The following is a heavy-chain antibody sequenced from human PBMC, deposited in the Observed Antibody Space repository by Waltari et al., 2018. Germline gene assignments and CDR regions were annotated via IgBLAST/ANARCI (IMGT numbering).Heavy chain of an antibody. CDR1: GFTLSNYW. Sequence: EAQQVESGGDLFQPGGSLRLSCVVSGFTLSNYWMSWVRQGPGKGLEWVANINKDGTETYYVDSVRGRFTISKDDAKNSVYLQMNSLKVEDTAVYYCIRDYGSPYWGQGTLVTVSS. CDR3: IRDYGSPY. J-gene: IGHJ4*02. CDR2: INKDGTET. V-gene: IGHV3-7*03. D-gene: IGHD6-19*01.